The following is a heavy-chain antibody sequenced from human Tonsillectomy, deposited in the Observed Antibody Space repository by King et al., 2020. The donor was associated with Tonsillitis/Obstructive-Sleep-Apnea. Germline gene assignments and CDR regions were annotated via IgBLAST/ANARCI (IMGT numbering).Heavy chain of an antibody. D-gene: IGHD1-1*01. CDR3: AHRRAYYGNWNGGSLQY. Sequence: TLKESGTTLVKPTETLTLTCSLSGFSLSTSGVGVGWIRQPPGKALEWLAFIYWDDDNRYNPSLKARLTVTKDTSKNQVVLTMTNMDPVDTATYFCAHRRAYYGNWNGGSLQYWGQGTLVSVSS. CDR2: IYWDDDN. CDR1: GFSLSTSGVG. V-gene: IGHV2-5*02. J-gene: IGHJ4*02.